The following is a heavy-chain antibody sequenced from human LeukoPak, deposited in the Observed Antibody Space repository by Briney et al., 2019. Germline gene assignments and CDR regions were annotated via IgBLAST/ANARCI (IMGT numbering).Heavy chain of an antibody. CDR3: ARVEGYGDYFDY. Sequence: HPRGSLRLSCAASGFTVSSNYMSWVRQAPGKGLEWVSVIYSGGSTYYADPVKGRFTISRDNSKNTLYLQMNSLRAEDTAVYYCARVEGYGDYFDYWGQGTLVTVSS. CDR2: IYSGGST. J-gene: IGHJ4*02. V-gene: IGHV3-66*01. D-gene: IGHD4-17*01. CDR1: GFTVSSNY.